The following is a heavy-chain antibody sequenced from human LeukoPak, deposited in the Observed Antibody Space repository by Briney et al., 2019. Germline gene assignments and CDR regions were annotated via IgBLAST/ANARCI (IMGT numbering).Heavy chain of an antibody. CDR3: ARLLDYDNSGAPDVFDI. Sequence: PLQTLSLTCSVSGGSITSNYWTWIRQSPGKGLEYIGHVSYTGRTRYNPFLQRRVTISLDTSNNHFSLQLTSVSAADTAVYYCARLLDYDNSGAPDVFDIWGQGTMVTVSS. V-gene: IGHV4-59*01. CDR2: VSYTGRT. J-gene: IGHJ3*02. D-gene: IGHD3-22*01. CDR1: GGSITSNY.